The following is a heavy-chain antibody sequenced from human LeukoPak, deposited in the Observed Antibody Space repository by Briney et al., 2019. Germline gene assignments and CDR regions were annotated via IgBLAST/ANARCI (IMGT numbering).Heavy chain of an antibody. CDR3: AADPDGSGSRTN. J-gene: IGHJ4*02. CDR1: TXXXXA. CDR2: IVVGSGNT. V-gene: IGHV1-58*02. Sequence: TXXXXAMQWVRQARGQRHEWIGWIVVGSGNTNYAQKFQERVTITRDMYTSTAYMELSSLRSEDTAVYYCAADPDGSGSRTNWGQGTLVTVSS. D-gene: IGHD3-10*01.